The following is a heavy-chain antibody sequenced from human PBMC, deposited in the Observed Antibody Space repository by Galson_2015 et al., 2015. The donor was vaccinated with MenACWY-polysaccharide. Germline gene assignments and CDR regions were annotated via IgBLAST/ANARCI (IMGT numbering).Heavy chain of an antibody. V-gene: IGHV4-38-2*01. CDR2: IFHSGTT. J-gene: IGHJ4*02. Sequence: TLSLTCAVSDYSIRSGYFWGWIRPPPGKGLEWIASIFHSGTTYYNPSLKSRVTISVDTSKNQFSLKLSSVTAADTAVYYCARVEKYSGSFYILYWGQGTLVTVSS. D-gene: IGHD1-26*01. CDR3: ARVEKYSGSFYILY. CDR1: DYSIRSGYF.